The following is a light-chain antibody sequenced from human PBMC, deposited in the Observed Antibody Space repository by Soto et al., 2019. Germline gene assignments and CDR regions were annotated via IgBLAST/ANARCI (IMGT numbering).Light chain of an antibody. CDR3: QQADSFPLT. J-gene: IGKJ4*01. CDR1: QGISNY. V-gene: IGKV1-12*01. CDR2: TAS. Sequence: DIQMTQSPSSVSASVGDRVTITCRASQGISNYLAWYQHKPGKAPNLLIYTASILHSGVPSRFSGSVSGTDFTLTISNLQPEDFATYYCQQADSFPLTLGGGTKVEIK.